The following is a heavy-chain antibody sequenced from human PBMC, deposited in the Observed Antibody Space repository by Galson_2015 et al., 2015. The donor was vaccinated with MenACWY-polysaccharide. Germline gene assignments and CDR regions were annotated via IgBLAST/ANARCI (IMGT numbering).Heavy chain of an antibody. J-gene: IGHJ4*02. V-gene: IGHV4-59*02. CDR3: ARGRALTDY. CDR1: GGSVKNSY. Sequence: TLSLTCSLSGGSVKNSYWSWFRQPPGKGLEWIGYIFYTGSTTYNPSLKSRVTISIGASESHFSLNLTSVTAADTAVYYCARGRALTDYWGQGILVTVSS. CDR2: IFYTGST.